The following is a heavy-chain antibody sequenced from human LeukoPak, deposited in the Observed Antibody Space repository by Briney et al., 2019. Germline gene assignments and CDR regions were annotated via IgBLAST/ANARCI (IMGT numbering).Heavy chain of an antibody. CDR2: ISSSSSYI. D-gene: IGHD3-22*01. V-gene: IGHV3-21*01. CDR3: ARVRDYYDSSGYRYYFDY. J-gene: IGHJ4*02. Sequence: GGSLRLSCAASGFTFSSYSMNWVRQAPGKGLEWVSSISSSSSYIYYADSVEGRFTISRDNAKNSLYLQMNSLRAEDTAVYYCARVRDYYDSSGYRYYFDYWGQGTLVTVSS. CDR1: GFTFSSYS.